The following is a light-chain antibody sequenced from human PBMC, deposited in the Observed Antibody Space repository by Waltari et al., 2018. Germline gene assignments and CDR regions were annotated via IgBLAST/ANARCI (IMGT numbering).Light chain of an antibody. J-gene: IGKJ1*01. CDR2: GAS. CDR1: QNINSN. CDR3: QQYQNLPPWT. V-gene: IGKV3D-15*01. Sequence: EIVLTQSPATLSVIPGDRATLSCRASQNINSNLAWYQQKPGQSPRLLIYGASTRATGIPARFSGSGSGTEFTLTISSLQSEDFATFYCQQYQNLPPWTFAQGTKVEI.